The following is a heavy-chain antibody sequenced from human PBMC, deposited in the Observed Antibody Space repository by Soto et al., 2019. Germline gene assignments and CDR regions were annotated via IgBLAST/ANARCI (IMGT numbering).Heavy chain of an antibody. CDR1: GFTFSSYA. D-gene: IGHD2-2*01. CDR3: ARARLDTPALDY. V-gene: IGHV3-30-3*01. Sequence: QVQLVESGGGVVQPGRSLRLSRAASGFTFSSYAMHWVRQAPGKGLEWVAVISYDGSNKYYADSMKGRFTISRDNSKNTRYLQMNSLRAEDTAVYYCARARLDTPALDYWGQGTLVTVSS. J-gene: IGHJ4*02. CDR2: ISYDGSNK.